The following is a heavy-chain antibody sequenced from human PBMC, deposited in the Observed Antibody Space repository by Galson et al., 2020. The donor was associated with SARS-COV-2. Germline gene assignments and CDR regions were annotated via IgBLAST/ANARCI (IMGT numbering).Heavy chain of an antibody. D-gene: IGHD2-15*01. Sequence: SGPTLVKPTETLTLTCTVSGFSLSNARMGVSWIRQPPGKALEWLAHIFSNDEKSYSTSLKSRLTISKDTSKSQVVLTMTNMDPVDTATYYCARIRTVAASLLLPWYFDLWGRGTLVTVSS. CDR3: ARIRTVAASLLLPWYFDL. V-gene: IGHV2-26*01. CDR2: IFSNDEK. J-gene: IGHJ2*01. CDR1: GFSLSNARMG.